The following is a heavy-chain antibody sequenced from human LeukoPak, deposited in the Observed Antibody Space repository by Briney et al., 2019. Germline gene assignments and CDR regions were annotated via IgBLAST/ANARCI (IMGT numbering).Heavy chain of an antibody. Sequence: GGSLRLSCAASGFSFHRHRKNGVRQAPGKGLEWVSSISSGTSYIYYAESVKGRFTISRDNAKNSLYLQMSSLRAEDTAVYYCAKDSGYDYFDHWRQGTLVTVSS. CDR1: GFSFHRHR. J-gene: IGHJ4*02. D-gene: IGHD5-12*01. V-gene: IGHV3-21*01. CDR3: AKDSGYDYFDH. CDR2: ISSGTSYI.